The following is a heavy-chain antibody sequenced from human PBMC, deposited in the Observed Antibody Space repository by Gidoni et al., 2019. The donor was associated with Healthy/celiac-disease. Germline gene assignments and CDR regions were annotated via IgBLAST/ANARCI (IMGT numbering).Heavy chain of an antibody. V-gene: IGHV4-34*01. D-gene: IGHD1-26*01. J-gene: IGHJ4*02. CDR3: ARLGGSYPFDY. CDR2: INHSGST. CDR1: GGSFSGYY. Sequence: QVQLQQWGAGLLKPSETLSLTCAVYGGSFSGYYWSWIRQPPGKGMEWIGEINHSGSTNYKPSRKSRVTISVDTSKKQFSRKLSSVTAADTDVYDCARLGGSYPFDYWGQGTLVTVSS.